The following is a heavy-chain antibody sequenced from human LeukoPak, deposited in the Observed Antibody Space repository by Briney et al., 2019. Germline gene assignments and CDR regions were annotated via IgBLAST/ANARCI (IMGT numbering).Heavy chain of an antibody. Sequence: GGSLRLSCAASGFTLSSYSMNWVRQAPGKGLEWVSAISGSGGSTYYADSVKGRFTISRDNSKNTLYLQMNSLRAEDTAVYYCAREGDYYDFWSGYSFDYWGQGTLVTVSS. V-gene: IGHV3-23*01. CDR3: AREGDYYDFWSGYSFDY. J-gene: IGHJ4*02. CDR1: GFTLSSYS. D-gene: IGHD3-3*01. CDR2: ISGSGGST.